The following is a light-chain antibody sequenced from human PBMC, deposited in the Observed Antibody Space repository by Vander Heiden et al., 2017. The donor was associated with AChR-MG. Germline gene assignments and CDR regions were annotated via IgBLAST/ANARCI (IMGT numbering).Light chain of an antibody. CDR3: QSYDSSNWV. V-gene: IGLV6-57*02. CDR1: SGSIASNY. CDR2: EDN. J-gene: IGLJ3*02. Sequence: NFTLTQPHSVSASPGKTVTISCTGSSGSIASNYVQWYQQRPGSAPTTVIYEDNHRPSGVPDRFSGSIDSSSNSASLTISGLKTEDEADYYCQSYDSSNWVFGGGTKLTVL.